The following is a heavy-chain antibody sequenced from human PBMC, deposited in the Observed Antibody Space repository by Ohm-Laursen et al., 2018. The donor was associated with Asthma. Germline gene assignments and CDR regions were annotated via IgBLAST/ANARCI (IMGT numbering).Heavy chain of an antibody. CDR1: GGSFSGYY. D-gene: IGHD2-8*01. CDR3: ARGADCTNGVCSNTFDY. J-gene: IGHJ4*02. CDR2: INHSGST. Sequence: SDTLSLTCVVYGGSFSGYYWSWIRQPPGKGLEWIGEINHSGSTNYNPSLKSRVTISVDTSKNQFSLKVTSVTAADTAVYYCARGADCTNGVCSNTFDYWGQGTLVTVSS. V-gene: IGHV4-34*01.